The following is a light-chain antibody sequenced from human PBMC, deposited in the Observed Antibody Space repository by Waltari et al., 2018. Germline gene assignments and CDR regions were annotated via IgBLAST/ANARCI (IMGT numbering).Light chain of an antibody. V-gene: IGKV1-39*01. CDR2: AAS. CDR1: QTVSIH. Sequence: DIQMTQSPSSLSASVGNRVTITCRASQTVSIHLNWYQQKPGKAPKLLVYAASRLQSGVPSRFSGSGSGTDFTLTISSLESEDFATYYCQQTYNSPRTFGQGTRM. CDR3: QQTYNSPRT. J-gene: IGKJ1*01.